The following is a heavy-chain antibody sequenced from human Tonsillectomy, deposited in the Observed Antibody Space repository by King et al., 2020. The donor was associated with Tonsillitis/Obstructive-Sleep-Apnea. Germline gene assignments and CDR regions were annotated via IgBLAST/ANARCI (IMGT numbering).Heavy chain of an antibody. D-gene: IGHD2-15*01. CDR3: ASPYCSGGSCYSGAFDI. Sequence: QLVQSGAEVKKPGSSVKVSCKASGGTFSSYAISWVRQAPGQGLEWMGGIIPIFGTANYAQKFQGRVTITADESTSTAYMELSSLRSEVTAVYYCASPYCSGGSCYSGAFDIWGQGTMVTVSS. J-gene: IGHJ3*02. CDR1: GGTFSSYA. CDR2: IIPIFGTA. V-gene: IGHV1-69*12.